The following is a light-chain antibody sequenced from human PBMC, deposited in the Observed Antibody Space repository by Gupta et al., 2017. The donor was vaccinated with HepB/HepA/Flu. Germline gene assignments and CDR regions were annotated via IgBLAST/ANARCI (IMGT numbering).Light chain of an antibody. CDR3: QSYDSSLRVV. V-gene: IGLV1-40*01. CDR2: GNS. Sequence: QSVLTQPPSVSGAPGQRVTISCTGSSSNIWAGYDVHWYQQLPGTAPNLLIYGNSNRPSGVPDRFSGSKSGTSASLAITGLQAEDEADYYCQSYDSSLRVVFGGGTKLTVL. CDR1: SSNIWAGYD. J-gene: IGLJ2*01.